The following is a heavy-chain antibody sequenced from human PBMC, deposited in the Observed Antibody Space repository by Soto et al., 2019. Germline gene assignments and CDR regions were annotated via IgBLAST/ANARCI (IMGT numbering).Heavy chain of an antibody. Sequence: QVHLVQSGAEVKEPGASVKVSCKASGYTFRNYAITWVRQAPGQGLEWMGWINTYKGDTNYAHKFQGRVTMTTDTSTRTGYMELRSLRSDDTAIYYCARDAAFWSGRNLNWFDSWGQGTLVTVSS. D-gene: IGHD3-3*01. J-gene: IGHJ5*01. V-gene: IGHV1-18*04. CDR2: INTYKGDT. CDR3: ARDAAFWSGRNLNWFDS. CDR1: GYTFRNYA.